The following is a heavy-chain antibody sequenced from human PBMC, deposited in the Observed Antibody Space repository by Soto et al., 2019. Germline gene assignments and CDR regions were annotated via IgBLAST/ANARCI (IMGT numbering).Heavy chain of an antibody. CDR3: TRDSPNYYGSGIEGY. CDR1: GFTFGDYA. CDR2: IRSKAYGGTT. Sequence: GSLRLSCTASGFTFGDYAMSWVRQAPGKGLEWVGFIRSKAYGGTTEYAASVKGRFTISRDDSKSIAYLQMNSLKTEDTAVYYCTRDSPNYYGSGIEGYWRQGTLFTVSS. V-gene: IGHV3-49*04. J-gene: IGHJ4*02. D-gene: IGHD3-10*01.